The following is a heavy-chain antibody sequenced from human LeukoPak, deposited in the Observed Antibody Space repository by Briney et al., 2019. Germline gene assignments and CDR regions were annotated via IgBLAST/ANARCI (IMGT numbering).Heavy chain of an antibody. J-gene: IGHJ4*02. Sequence: PGGSLRLSCAASGFTISSYAMSWVRQAPGKGLEWVSAISGSGGSTYYADSVKGRFTISRDNSKNTLYLQMNSLRAEDTAVYYCAKDTWFGEQRGDYWGQGTLVTVSS. CDR1: GFTISSYA. V-gene: IGHV3-23*01. CDR2: ISGSGGST. CDR3: AKDTWFGEQRGDY. D-gene: IGHD3-10*01.